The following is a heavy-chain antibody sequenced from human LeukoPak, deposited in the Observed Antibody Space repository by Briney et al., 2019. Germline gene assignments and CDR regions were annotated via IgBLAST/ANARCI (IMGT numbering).Heavy chain of an antibody. J-gene: IGHJ4*02. Sequence: GGSLRLSCAASGFTFSSYSMNWVRQAPGKGLEWVSSISSSSSYIYYADSVKGRFTISRDNAKNSLYLQMNSLRAADTALYYCAKSRMATIIRGYFDFWGQGTLVTVSS. CDR1: GFTFSSYS. CDR2: ISSSSSYI. V-gene: IGHV3-21*04. D-gene: IGHD5-24*01. CDR3: AKSRMATIIRGYFDF.